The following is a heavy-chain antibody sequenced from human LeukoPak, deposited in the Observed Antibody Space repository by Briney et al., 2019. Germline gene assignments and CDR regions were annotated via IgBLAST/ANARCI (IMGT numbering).Heavy chain of an antibody. V-gene: IGHV1-69*13. CDR2: IIPIFGTA. D-gene: IGHD2-15*01. Sequence: SVKVSCKASGGTLSSYAISWVRQAPGQGLEWMGGIIPIFGTANYAQKFQGRVTITADESTSTAYMELSSLRSEDTAVYYCASLVDNWFDPWGQGTLVTVSS. CDR1: GGTLSSYA. CDR3: ASLVDNWFDP. J-gene: IGHJ5*02.